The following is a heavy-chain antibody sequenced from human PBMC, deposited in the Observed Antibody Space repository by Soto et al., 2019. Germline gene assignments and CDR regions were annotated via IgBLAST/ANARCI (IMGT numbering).Heavy chain of an antibody. V-gene: IGHV4-34*01. D-gene: IGHD3-22*01. CDR3: ARWGDTSALLYFDF. J-gene: IGHJ4*02. Sequence: SETLSLTCAVYGGSFSGYYWNWIRQSPGKGPEWIGEINHSGSTNYNPSLKSRVTMSVDTSKNQFSLKLSSVTAADTAMYYCARWGDTSALLYFDFWGEGTQVTVPS. CDR1: GGSFSGYY. CDR2: INHSGST.